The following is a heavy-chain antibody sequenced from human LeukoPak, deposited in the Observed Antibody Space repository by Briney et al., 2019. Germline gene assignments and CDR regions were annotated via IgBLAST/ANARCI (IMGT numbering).Heavy chain of an antibody. Sequence: PSETLSLTCTVSGASISSFYWSWIRQSPGKGLEWIGNIYYSGRTNYNPSLKSRVTISGDTSKNQFSLMLNSVTAADTAVYYCARMRYIVSDFGESTGWFDPWGQGTLVTVSS. V-gene: IGHV4-59*01. CDR2: IYYSGRT. J-gene: IGHJ5*02. D-gene: IGHD3-10*01. CDR3: ARMRYIVSDFGESTGWFDP. CDR1: GASISSFY.